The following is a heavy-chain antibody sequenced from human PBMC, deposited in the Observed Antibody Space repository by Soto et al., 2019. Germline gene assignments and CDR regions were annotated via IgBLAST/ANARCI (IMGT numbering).Heavy chain of an antibody. D-gene: IGHD3-3*01. V-gene: IGHV3-74*01. J-gene: IGHJ3*02. CDR1: GFTFSRYW. CDR2: INSDGSST. Sequence: EVQLVESGGGLVQPGGSLRLSCAASGFTFSRYWIHWVRQAPGKGLVWVSRINSDGSSTTYADSVKGRFTISRDNAKYTLYLQMNSLRAEDTAVYYCAREEIFGVVIDAFDIWGQGTMVTVSS. CDR3: AREEIFGVVIDAFDI.